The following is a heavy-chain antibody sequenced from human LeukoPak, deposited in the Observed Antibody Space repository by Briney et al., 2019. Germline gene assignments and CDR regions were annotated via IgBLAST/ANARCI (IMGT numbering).Heavy chain of an antibody. Sequence: GGSLRLSCAASGFTFSSYSMNWVRRAPGKGLEWVSSISSSSSYIYYADSVKGRFTISRDNAKNSLYLQMNSLRAEDTAVYYCARGRNYYGSGSYYNPFDYWGQGTLVTVSS. D-gene: IGHD3-10*01. CDR3: ARGRNYYGSGSYYNPFDY. V-gene: IGHV3-21*01. J-gene: IGHJ4*02. CDR2: ISSSSSYI. CDR1: GFTFSSYS.